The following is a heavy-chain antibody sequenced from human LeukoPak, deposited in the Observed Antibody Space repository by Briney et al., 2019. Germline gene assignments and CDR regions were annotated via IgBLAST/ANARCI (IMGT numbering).Heavy chain of an antibody. J-gene: IGHJ4*02. Sequence: GESLKISCKGPGYNFISNWIAWVRQMPGKGLEWMGIIYPADSHTRYSPSFQGQVTISADKSISTAYLQWSSPEASDTAMYYCARTDCSSTDCYLFDYWGQGTVVTVSP. CDR1: GYNFISNW. D-gene: IGHD2-2*01. CDR3: ARTDCSSTDCYLFDY. V-gene: IGHV5-51*01. CDR2: IYPADSHT.